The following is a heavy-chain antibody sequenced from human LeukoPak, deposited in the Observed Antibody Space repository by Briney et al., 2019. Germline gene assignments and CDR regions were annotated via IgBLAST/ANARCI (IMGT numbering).Heavy chain of an antibody. CDR1: GGSISSGGYY. CDR3: ARVSGYDFWSGYYYYYMDV. V-gene: IGHV4-31*03. J-gene: IGHJ6*03. D-gene: IGHD3-3*01. Sequence: SQTLSLTCTVSGGSISSGGYYWSWIRQHPGKGLEWIGYTYYSGSTYYNPSLKSRVTISVDTSKNQFSLKLSSVTAADTAVYYCARVSGYDFWSGYYYYYMDVWGKGTTVTVSS. CDR2: TYYSGST.